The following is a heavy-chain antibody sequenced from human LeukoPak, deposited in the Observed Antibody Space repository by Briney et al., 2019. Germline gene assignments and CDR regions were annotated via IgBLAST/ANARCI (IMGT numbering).Heavy chain of an antibody. D-gene: IGHD2-15*01. CDR3: ARVGVAAKSSRYFDY. J-gene: IGHJ4*02. Sequence: SETLSLTCTVSGGSISSNSNYWAWIRQPPGRGLEWIGSISYGGSTYYSPSLESRVTISVDTSKNQFSLKLSSVTAADTAVYYCARVGVAAKSSRYFDYWGQGTLVTVSS. V-gene: IGHV4-39*01. CDR1: GGSISSNSNY. CDR2: ISYGGST.